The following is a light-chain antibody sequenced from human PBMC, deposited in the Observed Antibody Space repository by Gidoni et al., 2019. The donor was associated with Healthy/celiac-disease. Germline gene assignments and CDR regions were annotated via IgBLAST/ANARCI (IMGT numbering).Light chain of an antibody. CDR2: DAS. J-gene: IGKJ4*01. Sequence: IGLPKAPATLSLSPRERATLSCRASQGVSSYLAWYQQKPGQAPRLLIYDASNRATGIPARFSGSGSGTDFTLTISSLEPEDFAVYYCQQRSNWPLTFGGGTKVEIK. V-gene: IGKV3-11*01. CDR1: QGVSSY. CDR3: QQRSNWPLT.